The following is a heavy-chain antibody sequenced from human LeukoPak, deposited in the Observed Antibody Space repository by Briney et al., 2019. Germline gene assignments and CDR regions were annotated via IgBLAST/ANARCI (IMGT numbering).Heavy chain of an antibody. J-gene: IGHJ4*02. CDR1: GFTFSTYW. CDR2: IKEGGSEM. CDR3: ARQRYSDY. V-gene: IGHV3-7*01. D-gene: IGHD2-15*01. Sequence: PGGSLRLSCAASGFTFSTYWMTWVRQAPGKGLEWVANIKEGGSEMSYVDSVKGRFTISRDNAKNSLSLEMSSLRAEDTAVYYCARQRYSDYWGQGTLVTVSS.